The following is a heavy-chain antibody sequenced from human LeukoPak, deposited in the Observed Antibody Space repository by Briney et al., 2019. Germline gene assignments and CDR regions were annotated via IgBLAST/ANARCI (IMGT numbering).Heavy chain of an antibody. Sequence: SETMSLTCTVSGGSISSSSYYWGWIRQPAGKGLEWIGRIYTSGSTNYNPSLKSRVTISVDTSKNQFSLKLSSVTAADTAVYYCARDGLGDSSSYFDYWGQGTLVTVSS. V-gene: IGHV4-61*02. CDR3: ARDGLGDSSSYFDY. J-gene: IGHJ4*02. D-gene: IGHD6-6*01. CDR2: IYTSGST. CDR1: GGSISSSSYY.